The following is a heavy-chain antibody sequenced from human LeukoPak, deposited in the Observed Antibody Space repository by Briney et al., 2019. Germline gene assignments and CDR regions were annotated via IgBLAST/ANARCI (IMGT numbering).Heavy chain of an antibody. V-gene: IGHV1-69*01. J-gene: IGHJ4*02. CDR2: IIPIFGTA. D-gene: IGHD1-26*01. Sequence: GSSVKVSCKASGGTFSSYAISWVRQAPGQGLEWMGGIIPIFGTANYAQKFQGRVTITADESTSTAYMELSSLRSEDTAVYYCAGAPLGATSGEFDYWGQGTLVTVSS. CDR1: GGTFSSYA. CDR3: AGAPLGATSGEFDY.